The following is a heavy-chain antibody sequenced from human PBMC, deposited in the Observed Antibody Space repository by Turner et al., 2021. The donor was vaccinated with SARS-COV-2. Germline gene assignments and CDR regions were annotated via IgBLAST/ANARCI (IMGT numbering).Heavy chain of an antibody. Sequence: QVPLVDSGGGVVQPGGSLTLSCPASGFSFRSYAMHWVRQSPEKGMEWVAIIGNDGSNKYYANSVKGRFTVSRDNSQNTLFLHMSALRVDDTAVYHCARAFGSGSFLLDYWGQGTQVTVS. CDR2: IGNDGSNK. V-gene: IGHV3-33*01. CDR3: ARAFGSGSFLLDY. D-gene: IGHD3-10*01. J-gene: IGHJ4*02. CDR1: GFSFRSYA.